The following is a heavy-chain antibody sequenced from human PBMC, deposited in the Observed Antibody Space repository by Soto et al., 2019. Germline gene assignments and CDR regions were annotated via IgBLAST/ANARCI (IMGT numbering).Heavy chain of an antibody. CDR1: GFTFNDYA. J-gene: IGHJ4*02. CDR2: ISWNSGNX. Sequence: EVQLVESGGVLVRPGRSLRLSCAASGFTFNDYAMHWVRQAPGKGLEWVSSISWNSGNXVYADSXKGRXXXXRXNAXXXXXXXXXXXXXXXXXXXXXXXXRTTSVFTTSLHWGQGTLVTVSS. V-gene: IGHV3-9*01. D-gene: IGHD1-7*01. CDR3: XXXRTTSVFTTSLH.